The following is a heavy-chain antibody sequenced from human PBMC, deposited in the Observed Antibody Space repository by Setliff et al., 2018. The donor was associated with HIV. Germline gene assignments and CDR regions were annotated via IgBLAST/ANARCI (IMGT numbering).Heavy chain of an antibody. CDR1: GYTLTTYG. D-gene: IGHD3-3*01. CDR2: INAGNGNT. Sequence: ASVKVSCKASGYTLTTYGISWVRQAPGQRLEWMGWINAGNGNTKYSQKFQGRVTITRDTSASTAYMELSSLRSEDTAVYYCARDRHTSWSLEYWGRGTLVTVSS. CDR3: ARDRHTSWSLEY. J-gene: IGHJ4*02. V-gene: IGHV1-3*01.